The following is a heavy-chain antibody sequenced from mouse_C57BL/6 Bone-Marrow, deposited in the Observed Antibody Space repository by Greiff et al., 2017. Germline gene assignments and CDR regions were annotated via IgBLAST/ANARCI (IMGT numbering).Heavy chain of an antibody. CDR3: ARLNWDYAMDY. D-gene: IGHD4-1*01. CDR1: GFTFSSYA. CDR2: ISDGGSYT. J-gene: IGHJ4*01. V-gene: IGHV5-4*03. Sequence: EVKLVESGGGLVKPGGSLKLSCAASGFTFSSYAMSWVRQTPEKRLEWVATISDGGSYTYYPDNVKGRFTISRDNAKNNLYLQMSHLKSESTAMYYCARLNWDYAMDYWGQGTSVTVSS.